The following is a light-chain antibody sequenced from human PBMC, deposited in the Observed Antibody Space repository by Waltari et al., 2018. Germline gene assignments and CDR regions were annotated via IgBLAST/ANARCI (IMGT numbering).Light chain of an antibody. J-gene: IGKJ3*01. CDR2: AAS. CDR1: QSVGSY. CDR3: QHRAHWPPDAT. Sequence: EIVLTQSPVTLSLSPGERATLSCRASQSVGSYLAWYQQKPGQAPRLLIYAASNRPTGIPARFSGSGSGTDFTLTISSLEPEDSAVYYCQHRAHWPPDATFGPGTKVDIK. V-gene: IGKV3-11*01.